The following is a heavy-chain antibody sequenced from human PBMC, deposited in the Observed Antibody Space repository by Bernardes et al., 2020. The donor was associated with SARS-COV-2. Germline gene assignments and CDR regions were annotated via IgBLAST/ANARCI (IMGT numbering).Heavy chain of an antibody. CDR2: INTDGSST. D-gene: IGHD2-8*01. J-gene: IGHJ6*02. CDR3: VRSSQRMVYTYYYGMDV. CDR1: GFTFSNYW. Sequence: GGSLRLSCGASGFTFSNYWMHWVRQAPGKGLVWVSCINTDGSSTSYADFVKGRFTISRDNAKNTLYLQMNSLRAEDTAVFYCVRSSQRMVYTYYYGMDVWGQGTTVTVSS. V-gene: IGHV3-74*01.